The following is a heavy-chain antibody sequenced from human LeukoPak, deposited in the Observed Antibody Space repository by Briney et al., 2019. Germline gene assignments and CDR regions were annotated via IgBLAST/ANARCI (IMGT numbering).Heavy chain of an antibody. CDR1: GFTISSYA. CDR3: AKDDDYGDYGQEGYFDY. CDR2: ISGSGGST. V-gene: IGHV3-23*01. D-gene: IGHD4-17*01. J-gene: IGHJ4*02. Sequence: GGSLRLSCAASGFTISSYAMSWVRQAPGKGLEWVSAISGSGGSTYYADSVKGRFTISRDNSKNTLYLQMNSLRAEDTAVYYCAKDDDYGDYGQEGYFDYWGQGTLVTVSS.